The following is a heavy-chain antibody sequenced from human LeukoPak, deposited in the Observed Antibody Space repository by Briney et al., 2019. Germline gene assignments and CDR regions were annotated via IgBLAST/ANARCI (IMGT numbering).Heavy chain of an antibody. Sequence: GASVKVSCKASGYTFTSYGISWVRQAPRQGLEWMGWISAYNGNTNYAQKLQGRVTMTTDTSTSTAYMELRSLRSDDTAVYYCARDQHGVTTRWFDPWGQGTLVTVSS. J-gene: IGHJ5*02. CDR1: GYTFTSYG. V-gene: IGHV1-18*04. D-gene: IGHD4-17*01. CDR3: ARDQHGVTTRWFDP. CDR2: ISAYNGNT.